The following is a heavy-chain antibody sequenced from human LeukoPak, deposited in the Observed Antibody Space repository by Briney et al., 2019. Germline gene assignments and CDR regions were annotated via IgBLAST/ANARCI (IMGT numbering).Heavy chain of an antibody. CDR3: ARDVVGYCSGGSCYSEGNAFDI. V-gene: IGHV3-66*02. D-gene: IGHD2-15*01. Sequence: GGSLRLSCAASGFTVSSNYMSWVRQAPGKGLEWVSVIYSGGSTYYADSVKGRFTTSRDNSKNTLYLQMNSLRAEDTAVYYCARDVVGYCSGGSCYSEGNAFDIWGQGTMVTVSS. CDR2: IYSGGST. CDR1: GFTVSSNY. J-gene: IGHJ3*02.